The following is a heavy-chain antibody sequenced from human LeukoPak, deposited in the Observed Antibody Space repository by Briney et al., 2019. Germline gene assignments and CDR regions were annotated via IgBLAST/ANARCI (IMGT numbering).Heavy chain of an antibody. CDR3: AKRGVVIRVILVGFHKEAYYFDS. CDR2: ISGSGGNT. CDR1: GFTFSNNP. V-gene: IGHV3-23*01. J-gene: IGHJ4*02. D-gene: IGHD3-22*01. Sequence: GGSLRLSCVGSGFTFSNNPLSWVRQAPGKGLEWVSAISGSGGNTYYADSVRGRFTISRDNSKNTLFLQMNTLRADDTAVYYCAKRGVVIRVILVGFHKEAYYFDSWGQGALVTVSS.